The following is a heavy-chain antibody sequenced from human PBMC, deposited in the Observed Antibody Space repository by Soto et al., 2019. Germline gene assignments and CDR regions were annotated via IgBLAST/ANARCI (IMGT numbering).Heavy chain of an antibody. Sequence: PGGCLRLSCERAGFTSSDYYISWIRQAPGKGLEWISYSSNRGTFSRNADSVKGRFSITRDNTKYLLYLQMNSLRAEDTDVYYCARSGDNYNRLDYWGQGTPVTVSS. CDR1: GFTSSDYY. D-gene: IGHD1-1*01. J-gene: IGHJ4*02. CDR2: SSNRGTFS. CDR3: ARSGDNYNRLDY. V-gene: IGHV3-11*06.